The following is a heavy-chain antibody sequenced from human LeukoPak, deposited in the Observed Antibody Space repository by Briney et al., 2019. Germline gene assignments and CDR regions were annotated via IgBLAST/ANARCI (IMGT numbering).Heavy chain of an antibody. CDR3: SRDLRGRDDY. CDR2: INTGGSTT. CDR1: GFTFSSYA. J-gene: IGHJ4*02. V-gene: IGHV3-74*01. Sequence: PGRSLRLSCAASGFTFSSYAMHWVRQAPGKGLVWVSRINTGGSTTDYADSVKGRFTISRDNAKNTLYLQMNSLRAEDTAVYYCSRDLRGRDDYWGQGILVIVSS. D-gene: IGHD5-24*01.